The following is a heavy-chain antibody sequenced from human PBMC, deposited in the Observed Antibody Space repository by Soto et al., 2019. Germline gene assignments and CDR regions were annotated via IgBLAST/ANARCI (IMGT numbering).Heavy chain of an antibody. CDR3: ARDPKPGIWSSRGYFDY. D-gene: IGHD3-10*01. CDR1: GCTFSSYA. J-gene: IGHJ4*02. CDR2: IIPIFGTA. Sequence: GASVKVSCKASGCTFSSYAISWVRQAPGQGLEWMGGIIPIFGTANYAQKFQGRVTITADESTSTAYMELSSLRSEDTAVYYYARDPKPGIWSSRGYFDYWGQGTLVTVSS. V-gene: IGHV1-69*13.